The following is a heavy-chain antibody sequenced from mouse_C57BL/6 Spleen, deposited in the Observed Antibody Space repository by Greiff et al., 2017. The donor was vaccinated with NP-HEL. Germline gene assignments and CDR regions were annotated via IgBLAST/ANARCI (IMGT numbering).Heavy chain of an antibody. CDR3: ARHGYYGGPDYYAMDY. Sequence: EVQGVESGGDLVKPGGSLKLSCAASGFTFSSYGMSWVRQTPDKRLEWVATISSGGSYTYYPDSVKGRFTISRDNAKNTLYLQMSSLKSEDTAMYYCARHGYYGGPDYYAMDYWGQGTSVTVSS. V-gene: IGHV5-6*01. D-gene: IGHD1-1*01. J-gene: IGHJ4*01. CDR2: ISSGGSYT. CDR1: GFTFSSYG.